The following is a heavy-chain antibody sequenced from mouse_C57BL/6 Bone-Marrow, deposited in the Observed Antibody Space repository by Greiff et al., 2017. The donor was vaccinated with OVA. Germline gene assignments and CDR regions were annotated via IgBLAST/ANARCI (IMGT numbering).Heavy chain of an antibody. D-gene: IGHD2-5*01. J-gene: IGHJ4*01. CDR2: INPYNGGT. V-gene: IGHV1-19*01. CDR1: GYTFTDYY. CDR3: ASEAYYSNYGCAMDY. Sequence: VQLKESGPVLVKPGASVKMSCKASGYTFTDYYMNWVKQSHGKSLEWIGVINPYNGGTSYNQKFKGKATLTVDKSSSTAYMELNSLTSEDSAVYSCASEAYYSNYGCAMDYWGQGTSVTVSS.